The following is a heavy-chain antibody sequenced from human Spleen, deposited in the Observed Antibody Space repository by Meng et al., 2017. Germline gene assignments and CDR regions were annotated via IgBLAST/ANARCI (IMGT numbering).Heavy chain of an antibody. Sequence: SETLSLTCTVSGDSISIGTYYWSWIRQPAGKGLEWIGRIYLSGNTNYNSSLKSRVTISADTSKNQFSLKLTSVTAADTAVYYCARVSVRGFYGMDVWGQGTTVTVSS. CDR1: GDSISIGTYY. V-gene: IGHV4-61*02. CDR3: ARVSVRGFYGMDV. J-gene: IGHJ6*02. D-gene: IGHD3-10*02. CDR2: IYLSGNT.